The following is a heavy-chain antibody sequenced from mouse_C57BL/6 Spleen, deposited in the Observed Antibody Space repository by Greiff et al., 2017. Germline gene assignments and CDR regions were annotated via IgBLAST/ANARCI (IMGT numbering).Heavy chain of an antibody. CDR3: ARSETGTGYFDY. J-gene: IGHJ2*01. D-gene: IGHD4-1*01. Sequence: VQLQQSGPELVKPGASVKISCKASGYAFSSSWMNWVKQRPGKGLEWIGRIYPGDGGTNYNGKFKGKATLTADKSSSTAYMQLSSLTSEDSAVXFCARSETGTGYFDYWGKGTTLTVSS. V-gene: IGHV1-82*01. CDR1: GYAFSSSW. CDR2: IYPGDGGT.